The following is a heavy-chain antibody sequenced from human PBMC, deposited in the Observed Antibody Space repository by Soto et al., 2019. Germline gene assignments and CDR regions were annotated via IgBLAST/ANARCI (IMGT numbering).Heavy chain of an antibody. Sequence: SETLSLTCAASGYSISSGYHWAWVRQPPGKGLEWIATISHTGTTYYSLSLKSRATISIDTSKNQFSLKLSSVTAADTAVHYCARDAGFGAYDFWGQGTLV. J-gene: IGHJ4*02. CDR3: ARDAGFGAYDF. CDR1: GYSISSGYH. CDR2: ISHTGTT. V-gene: IGHV4-38-2*02. D-gene: IGHD3-10*01.